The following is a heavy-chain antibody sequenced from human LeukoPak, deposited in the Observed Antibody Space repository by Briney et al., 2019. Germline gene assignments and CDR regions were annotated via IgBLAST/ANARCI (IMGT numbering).Heavy chain of an antibody. V-gene: IGHV3-7*01. Sequence: GGSLRLSCVPSGFSFTANWMSWVRQAPGKGPEWVASIKEDGSEKYYGDSVSGRFTISRDNAKNSLYLQMNSLRVEDTAVYYCAQEGNWGQGTLVTVSS. CDR2: IKEDGSEK. CDR1: GFSFTANW. J-gene: IGHJ4*02. CDR3: AQEGN.